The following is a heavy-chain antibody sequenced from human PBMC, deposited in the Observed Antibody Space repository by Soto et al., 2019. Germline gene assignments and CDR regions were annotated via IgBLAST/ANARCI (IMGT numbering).Heavy chain of an antibody. V-gene: IGHV4-38-2*01. Sequence: PSETLSLTCAVSGYSISSGYYWGWIRQPPGKGLEWIGSIYHSGSTYYNPSLKSRVTISVDTSKNQFSLKLSSVTAADTAVYYCAATSHHIAEAGEFFDYWGQGTLVTVSS. J-gene: IGHJ4*02. CDR1: GYSISSGYY. CDR2: IYHSGST. D-gene: IGHD6-13*01. CDR3: AATSHHIAEAGEFFDY.